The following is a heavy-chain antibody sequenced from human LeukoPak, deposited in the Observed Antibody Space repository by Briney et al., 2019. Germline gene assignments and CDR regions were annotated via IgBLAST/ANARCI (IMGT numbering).Heavy chain of an antibody. CDR2: IKQDGSEK. CDR3: ARSYDSSGYYSSYYYGMDV. J-gene: IGHJ6*02. D-gene: IGHD3-22*01. Sequence: PGGSLRLSCAASGFTFSSYWMGWVRQAPGKGLEWVANIKQDGSEKYYVDSVKGRFTISRDNAKNSLYLQMNSLRAEDTAVYYCARSYDSSGYYSSYYYGMDVWGQGTTVTVSS. CDR1: GFTFSSYW. V-gene: IGHV3-7*01.